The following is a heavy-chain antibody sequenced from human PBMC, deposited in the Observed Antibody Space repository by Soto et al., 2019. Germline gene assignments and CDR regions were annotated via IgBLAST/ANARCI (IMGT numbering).Heavy chain of an antibody. Sequence: QITLMESGPTLVKPTETLTLTCTFSGFSLTTRGVGVGWIRQPPGKALEWLAVIYWDDDKRYSPSLKTRLVLTKDTPKNQVVLTMTNMDSVDTATYFCAHILITFGGVVADDAFDVWGQGTRVTVSS. D-gene: IGHD3-16*02. J-gene: IGHJ3*01. V-gene: IGHV2-5*02. CDR3: AHILITFGGVVADDAFDV. CDR1: GFSLTTRGVG. CDR2: IYWDDDK.